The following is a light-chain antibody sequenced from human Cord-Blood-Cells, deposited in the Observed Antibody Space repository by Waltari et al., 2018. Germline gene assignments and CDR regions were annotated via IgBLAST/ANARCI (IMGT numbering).Light chain of an antibody. CDR1: QSISSY. CDR2: AAS. Sequence: DIQMTQSPSSLSASVGDRLTITCPASQSISSYLNWYQQKPWKAPKLLIYAASSLQSGVPSRFSGSGSGTDFTLTISSLQPEDFATYYCQQSYSTWTFGQGTKVEIK. V-gene: IGKV1-39*01. CDR3: QQSYSTWT. J-gene: IGKJ1*01.